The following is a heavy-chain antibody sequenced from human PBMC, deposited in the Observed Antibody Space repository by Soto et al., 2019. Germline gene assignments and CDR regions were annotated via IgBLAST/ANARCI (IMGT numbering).Heavy chain of an antibody. J-gene: IGHJ6*02. CDR2: IIPIFGTA. Sequence: SVKVSCKASGGTFSSYAISWVRHAPGQGLEWMGGIIPIFGTANYAQKFQGRVTITADESTSTAYMELSSLRSEDTAVYYCARGMEEGGYQLPPSSYYYYYGMDVWGQGTTVTVSS. V-gene: IGHV1-69*13. D-gene: IGHD2-2*01. CDR3: ARGMEEGGYQLPPSSYYYYYGMDV. CDR1: GGTFSSYA.